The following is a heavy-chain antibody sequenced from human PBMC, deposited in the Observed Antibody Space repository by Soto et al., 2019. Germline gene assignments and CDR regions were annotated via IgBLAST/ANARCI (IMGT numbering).Heavy chain of an antibody. CDR1: GGAINNRDYY. V-gene: IGHV4-31*03. CDR3: ARDRPAFKSFGSGMGG. CDR2: IFHTGST. J-gene: IGHJ6*02. D-gene: IGHD3-16*01. Sequence: TMSLPCSVSGGAINNRDYYWGWIRQHPGRGLEWIGNIFHTGSTDSTPSLMGRLTISIDTSKNEFSLKLTSVTAADTAVYYCARDRPAFKSFGSGMGGWGQGTTVTVSS.